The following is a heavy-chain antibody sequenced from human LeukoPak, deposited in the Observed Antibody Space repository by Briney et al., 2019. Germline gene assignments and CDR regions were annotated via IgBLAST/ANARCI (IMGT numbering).Heavy chain of an antibody. D-gene: IGHD1-1*01. CDR1: GYTFTSYG. J-gene: IGHJ5*02. CDR3: GRRKNWSFEGFDP. CDR2: ISVYIGNT. Sequence: ASVKVSCETSGYTFTSYGISCVCDAPGQGLEWRGWISVYIGNTNYTQRPRGRVPKTTDTTTSTVYMDLKSLIPHDTRIYNGGRRKNWSFEGFDPWGQGTLVSVSS. V-gene: IGHV1-18*04.